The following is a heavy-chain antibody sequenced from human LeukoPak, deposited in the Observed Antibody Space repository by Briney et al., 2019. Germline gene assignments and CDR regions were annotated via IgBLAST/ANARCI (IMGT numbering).Heavy chain of an antibody. D-gene: IGHD5-24*01. CDR3: ARGPPLARLHYYFDY. J-gene: IGHJ4*02. CDR2: IYYSGST. V-gene: IGHV4-31*03. CDR1: GGSISSGGYY. Sequence: NASETLSLTCTVSGGSISSGGYYWSWIRQHPGKGLEWIGYIYYSGSTHYNPSLKSRVTISVDTSKNQFSLKLSSVTAADTAVYYCARGPPLARLHYYFDYWGQGTLVTVSS.